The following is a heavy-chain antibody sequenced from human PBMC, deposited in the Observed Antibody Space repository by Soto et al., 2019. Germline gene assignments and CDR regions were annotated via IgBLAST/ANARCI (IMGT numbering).Heavy chain of an antibody. V-gene: IGHV3-48*02. CDR3: ARDWGILDSAIGVYIPHLDL. J-gene: IGHJ4*02. CDR1: GYTLSDNG. Sequence: GGSLRLSCEASGYTLSDNGINWVRQAPGKGLEWVSFMSYRGDIILYADSVTGRFNISRDRAKNSLYLQMNSLRDDDTAVYYCARDWGILDSAIGVYIPHLDLWGQGTLVTVSS. D-gene: IGHD3-16*01. CDR2: MSYRGDII.